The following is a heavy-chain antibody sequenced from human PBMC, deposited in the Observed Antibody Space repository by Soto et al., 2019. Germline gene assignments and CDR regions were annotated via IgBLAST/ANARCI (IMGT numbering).Heavy chain of an antibody. V-gene: IGHV1-58*02. J-gene: IGHJ3*02. CDR3: AAVRYDYGDLIDAFDI. Sequence: SVKVSCKASGFTFTSSAMQRVRQARGQRLEWIGWIVVGSGNTNYAQKFQERVTITRDMSTSTAYMELSSLRSEDTAVYYCAAVRYDYGDLIDAFDIWGQGTMVTVSS. CDR1: GFTFTSSA. D-gene: IGHD4-17*01. CDR2: IVVGSGNT.